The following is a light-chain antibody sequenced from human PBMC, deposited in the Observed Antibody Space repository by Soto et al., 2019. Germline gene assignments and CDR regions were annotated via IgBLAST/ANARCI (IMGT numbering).Light chain of an antibody. CDR1: NLVSTN. J-gene: IGLJ1*01. V-gene: IGLV3-21*04. Sequence: SYDLTQPPSVSVAPGKTASITCGGNNLVSTNFHWYQQKPGQAPVLVIDFDSDRPSGIPERFSCSNSGNTATLTISRVEAGDEADYYCQVWDSDTEHYVFGPGTKLTVL. CDR3: QVWDSDTEHYV. CDR2: FDS.